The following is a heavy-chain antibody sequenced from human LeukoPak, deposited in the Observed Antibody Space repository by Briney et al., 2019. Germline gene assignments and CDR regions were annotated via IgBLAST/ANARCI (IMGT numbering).Heavy chain of an antibody. Sequence: SETLSLTCTVSGYSISSGYYWGWIRQPPGKGLEWIGSIYHSGSTYYNPSLKSRVTISVDTSKNQFSLKLSSVTAADTAVYYCARYYGSGSYYGYYYYMDVWGKGTTVTVSS. D-gene: IGHD3-10*01. J-gene: IGHJ6*03. CDR3: ARYYGSGSYYGYYYYMDV. V-gene: IGHV4-38-2*02. CDR2: IYHSGST. CDR1: GYSISSGYY.